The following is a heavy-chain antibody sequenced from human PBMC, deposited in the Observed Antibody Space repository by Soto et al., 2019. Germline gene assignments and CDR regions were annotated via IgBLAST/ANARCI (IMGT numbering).Heavy chain of an antibody. Sequence: EVQLVESGGGLVQPGGSLRLSCAASGFTVSSSYMTWVRQAPGKGLEWVSVIYSGGSTYYADSVKGRFTISRDNSRNTLYLQMNSLRVEDTAVYDCARGLRGYGYFDFWGQGTLVTVSS. V-gene: IGHV3-66*01. CDR3: ARGLRGYGYFDF. J-gene: IGHJ4*02. D-gene: IGHD5-18*01. CDR2: IYSGGST. CDR1: GFTVSSSY.